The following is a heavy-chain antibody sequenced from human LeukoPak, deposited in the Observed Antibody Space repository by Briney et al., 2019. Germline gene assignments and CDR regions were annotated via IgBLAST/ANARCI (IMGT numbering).Heavy chain of an antibody. Sequence: KYLETLSLTCTVSGYSISSGYYWGWIRQPPGKGLEWIGSIYHSGSTYYNPSLKSRVTISVDTSKNQFSLKLSSVTAADTAVYYCARAPIMITFGGFMGAFDIWGQGTMVTVSS. CDR1: GYSISSGYY. V-gene: IGHV4-38-2*02. CDR2: IYHSGST. CDR3: ARAPIMITFGGFMGAFDI. J-gene: IGHJ3*02. D-gene: IGHD3-16*01.